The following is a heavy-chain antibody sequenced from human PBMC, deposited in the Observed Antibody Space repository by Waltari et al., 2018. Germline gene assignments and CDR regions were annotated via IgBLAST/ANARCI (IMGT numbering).Heavy chain of an antibody. Sequence: QVQLVQSGAEVKKPGSSVKVSCKASGGTFSSYAISWVRQATEQGLEWIGGIIPILGIANYAQKFQGRVTITADKSTSTAYMELRSLSSEDTAVYYCARLRKEMAAGGGDYWGQGTLVTVSS. J-gene: IGHJ4*02. CDR1: GGTFSSYA. D-gene: IGHD3-16*01. CDR3: ARLRKEMAAGGGDY. V-gene: IGHV1-69*10. CDR2: IIPILGIA.